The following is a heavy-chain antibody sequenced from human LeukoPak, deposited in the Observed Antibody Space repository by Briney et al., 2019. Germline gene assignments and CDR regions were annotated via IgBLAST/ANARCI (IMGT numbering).Heavy chain of an antibody. V-gene: IGHV5-51*01. Sequence: GESLKISCKGSGYTFSGYWIGWVRQMPGKGLEWMGAIYPADSDSRYSPSFRGHVTISADKSINTAYLQWTSLKASDTAMYYCARAKKTDYDILTGYDTWGQGTPVTVSS. CDR1: GYTFSGYW. CDR2: IYPADSDS. D-gene: IGHD3-9*01. CDR3: ARAKKTDYDILTGYDT. J-gene: IGHJ4*02.